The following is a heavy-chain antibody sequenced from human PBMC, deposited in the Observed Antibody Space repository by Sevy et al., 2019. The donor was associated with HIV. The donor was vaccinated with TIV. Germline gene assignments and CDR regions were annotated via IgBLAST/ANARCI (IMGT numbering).Heavy chain of an antibody. J-gene: IGHJ6*04. Sequence: GGSLRLSCAASGFTFSGYGMHWVRQAPGKGLEWVTYIQNNGNNKEYTDSVKGRFTISRDNSKNTLYLEMNSLRPEDTAVYYCAKDFWSAYVWGKGTTVTVSS. CDR2: IQNNGNNK. D-gene: IGHD3-3*01. CDR1: GFTFSGYG. CDR3: AKDFWSAYV. V-gene: IGHV3-30*02.